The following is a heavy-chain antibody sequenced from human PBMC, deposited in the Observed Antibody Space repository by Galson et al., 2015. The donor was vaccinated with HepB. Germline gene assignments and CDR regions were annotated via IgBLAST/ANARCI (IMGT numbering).Heavy chain of an antibody. Sequence: SETLSLTCTVSDYSITSGFYWGWIRQPPGKGLEWIGSIYHSGNTYYSPSLKSRVTISVDTSKNQFSLKLSSVTAADTAVYYCASLRSASGGRLDYWGQGTLVTVSS. CDR3: ASLRSASGGRLDY. V-gene: IGHV4-38-2*02. J-gene: IGHJ4*02. CDR2: IYHSGNT. CDR1: DYSITSGFY. D-gene: IGHD1-26*01.